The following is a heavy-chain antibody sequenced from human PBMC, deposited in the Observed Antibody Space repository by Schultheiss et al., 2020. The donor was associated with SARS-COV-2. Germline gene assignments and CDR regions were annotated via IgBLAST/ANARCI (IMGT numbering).Heavy chain of an antibody. CDR1: GFTFSSYA. V-gene: IGHV3-23*01. CDR2: ISGSGAYI. J-gene: IGHJ4*02. CDR3: ATDRDWAFDY. Sequence: GGSLRLSCAASGFTFSSYAMSWVRQAPGKGLEWVSAISGSGAYIYYTDSLRGRFTISRDNAKNSLYLQLNSLRDEDTAIYYCATDRDWAFDYWGQGTLVTVSS. D-gene: IGHD3-9*01.